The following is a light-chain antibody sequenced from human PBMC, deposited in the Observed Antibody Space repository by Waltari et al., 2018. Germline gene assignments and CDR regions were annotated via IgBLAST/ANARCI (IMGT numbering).Light chain of an antibody. J-gene: IGKJ1*01. CDR1: QGLVYSDGKTY. V-gene: IGKV2-30*01. CDR3: MQGTHWPWT. CDR2: KVS. Sequence: DVVMTQSPLSLPVTLGQPASISCRSSQGLVYSDGKTYLNWFQQRPGQSPRRLIFKVSNRDSGVPDRFSGSGSGTDFTLEISRVEAEDVGIYYCMQGTHWPWTFGQGTKVEIK.